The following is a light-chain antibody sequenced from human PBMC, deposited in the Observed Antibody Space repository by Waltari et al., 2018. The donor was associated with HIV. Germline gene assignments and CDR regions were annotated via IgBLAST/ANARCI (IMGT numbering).Light chain of an antibody. CDR2: EDN. CDR3: QSYDSSNQV. J-gene: IGLJ2*01. Sequence: NFMLTQPHPVSESPGKTVTISCTRSSGSIASNYVQRYQQRPGSSPTTVIYEDNQRPSGVPDRFSGSIDSSSNSASLTISGLKTEDDADYYCQSYDSSNQVFGGGTKLTVL. CDR1: SGSIASNY. V-gene: IGLV6-57*01.